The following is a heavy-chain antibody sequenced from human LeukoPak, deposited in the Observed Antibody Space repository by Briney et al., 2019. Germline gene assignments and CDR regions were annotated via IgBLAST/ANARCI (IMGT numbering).Heavy chain of an antibody. CDR1: GFTFSDYY. CDR3: ARGLVVVPAASGDAFDI. V-gene: IGHV3-11*01. CDR2: ISSSGSTI. D-gene: IGHD2-2*01. J-gene: IGHJ3*02. Sequence: GGSLRLSCAASGFTFSDYYMSWIRQAPGKGLEWVSYISSSGSTIYYADSVKGRFTISRDNSKNTLYLQMNSLRAEDTAVYCCARGLVVVPAASGDAFDIWGQGTMVTVSS.